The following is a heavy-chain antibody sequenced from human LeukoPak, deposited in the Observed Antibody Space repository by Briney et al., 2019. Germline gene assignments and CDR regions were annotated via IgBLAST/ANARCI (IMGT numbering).Heavy chain of an antibody. D-gene: IGHD3-10*01. CDR2: INHSGST. J-gene: IGHJ4*02. CDR1: GGSFSGYY. V-gene: IGHV4-34*01. Sequence: PSETLSLTCTLYGGSFSGYYWSWIRQPPGKGLEWIGEINHSGSTTYNPSLKSRVTTSLDTSKNQFSLKLNSVTAADTAVYYCARGYGSGSYYGYWGQGTLVTVSS. CDR3: ARGYGSGSYYGY.